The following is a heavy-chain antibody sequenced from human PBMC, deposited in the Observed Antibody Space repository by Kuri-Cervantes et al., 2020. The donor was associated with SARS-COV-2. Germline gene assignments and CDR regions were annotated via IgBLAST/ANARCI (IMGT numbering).Heavy chain of an antibody. Sequence: GESLKISCAASGFTFSSYSMNWVRQAPGKGLEWVSSISSSSSYIYYADSVKGRFAISRDNAKNSLYLQMNSLRTEDTAVYYCTRDDFWSGYYDCWGQGTLVTVSS. CDR2: ISSSSSYI. CDR3: TRDDFWSGYYDC. J-gene: IGHJ4*02. D-gene: IGHD3-3*01. CDR1: GFTFSSYS. V-gene: IGHV3-21*03.